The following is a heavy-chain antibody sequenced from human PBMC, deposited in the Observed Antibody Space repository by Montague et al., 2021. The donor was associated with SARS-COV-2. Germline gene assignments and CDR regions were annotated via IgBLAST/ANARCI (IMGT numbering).Heavy chain of an antibody. CDR3: ARVAGGYYHDSSAYFDY. CDR1: GGSFSGYY. V-gene: IGHV4-34*01. D-gene: IGHD3-22*01. J-gene: IGHJ4*02. CDR2: INQSGST. Sequence: SETLSLTCAVYGGSFSGYYWSWIRQPPGKGLEWIGEINQSGSTNYNPSLKSRVTLPVDTSKKQFSLKLSSLTAADTAVYYCARVAGGYYHDSSAYFDYWGQGSLVTASS.